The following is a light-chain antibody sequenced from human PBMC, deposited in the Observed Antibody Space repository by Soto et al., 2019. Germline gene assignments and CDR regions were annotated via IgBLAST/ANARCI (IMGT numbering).Light chain of an antibody. CDR1: SSDVGAYDY. J-gene: IGLJ1*01. CDR3: CSYAGSNNFV. CDR2: EVS. V-gene: IGLV2-8*01. Sequence: QSALTQSPSASGSPEQSVTISCTGTSSDVGAYDYVSWYQQHPGKAPKLIISEVSERPPGVPDRFSGSKSGNTASLTVSGLQTEDEADYYCCSYAGSNNFVFGTGTKVTVL.